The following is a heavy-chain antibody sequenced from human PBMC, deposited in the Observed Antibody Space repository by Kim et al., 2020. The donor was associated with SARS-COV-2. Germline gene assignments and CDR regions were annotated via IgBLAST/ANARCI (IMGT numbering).Heavy chain of an antibody. V-gene: IGHV3-30*04. CDR2: ISYDENNK. D-gene: IGHD3-16*02. CDR3: ARDAVVTFYDYTWGSYRPPSEGRMDV. CDR1: GFTFSYYS. Sequence: GGSLRLSCAASGFTFSYYSMHWVRQPPGKGLEWVALISYDENNKYYTDSVKGRFTISRDNSKNMLYLQMSSLTAADTAVYYCARDAVVTFYDYTWGSYRPPSEGRMDVWGQGTTVTVSS. J-gene: IGHJ6*02.